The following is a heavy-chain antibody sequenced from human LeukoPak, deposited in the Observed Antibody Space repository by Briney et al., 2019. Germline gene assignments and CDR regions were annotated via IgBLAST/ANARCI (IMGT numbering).Heavy chain of an antibody. CDR3: ARDAGHQLSRRNYYAMDV. V-gene: IGHV4-39*07. Sequence: SETLSLTCTVSGGSISSSSYYWGWIRQPPGKGLEWIGSIYYGGSTYYNSSLKSRVTISVDTSKNQFSLRVSSVTAADTAVYYCARDAGHQLSRRNYYAMDVWGRGTTVTVSS. CDR1: GGSISSSSYY. J-gene: IGHJ6*02. D-gene: IGHD2-2*01. CDR2: IYYGGST.